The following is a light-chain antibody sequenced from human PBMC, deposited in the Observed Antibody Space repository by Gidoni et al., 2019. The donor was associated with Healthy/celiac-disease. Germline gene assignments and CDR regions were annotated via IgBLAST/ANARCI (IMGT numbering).Light chain of an antibody. J-gene: IGKJ4*01. CDR1: QSISSY. V-gene: IGKV1-39*01. CDR2: AAS. Sequence: DIQMTQPPSSLSASVGDRVTITCRASQSISSYLNWYQQKPGKAPKLLIYAASSLQRGVPSRFSGSGSGTDFTLTISSLQPADFATYYCQQSYSAPLTFXGXTKVEIK. CDR3: QQSYSAPLT.